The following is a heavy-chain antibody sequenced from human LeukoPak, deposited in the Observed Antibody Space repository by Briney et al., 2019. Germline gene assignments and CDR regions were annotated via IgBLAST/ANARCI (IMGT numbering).Heavy chain of an antibody. J-gene: IGHJ4*02. D-gene: IGHD3-10*01. CDR2: IYYSGST. V-gene: IGHV4-59*08. Sequence: SETLSLTCTVSGGSISSYYWSWIRQPPGKGLEWIGYIYYSGSTNYNPSLKSRVTISVDTSKNQFSLKLSSLTAADTAVYYCARHGTMVRGSFDYWGQGTLVTVSS. CDR1: GGSISSYY. CDR3: ARHGTMVRGSFDY.